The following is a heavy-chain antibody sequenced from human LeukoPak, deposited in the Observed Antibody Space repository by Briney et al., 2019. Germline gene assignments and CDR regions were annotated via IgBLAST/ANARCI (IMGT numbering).Heavy chain of an antibody. J-gene: IGHJ3*02. CDR1: GGSFSGYY. Sequence: PSETLSLTCAVYGGSFSGYYWSWIRQPPGKGLEWIGYIYYSGSTNYNPSLKSRVTISVDTSKNQFSLKLSSVTAADTAVYYCARDGSSHDAFDIWGQGTMVTVPS. D-gene: IGHD1-26*01. V-gene: IGHV4-59*01. CDR3: ARDGSSHDAFDI. CDR2: IYYSGST.